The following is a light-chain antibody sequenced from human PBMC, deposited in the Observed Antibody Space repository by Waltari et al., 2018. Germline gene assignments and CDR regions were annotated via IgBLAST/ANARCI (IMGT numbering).Light chain of an antibody. V-gene: IGLV2-14*03. Sequence: QSALTQPASVSGSPGPSITISCTGTSNDVGAYNYVYWYQQHPGKPPKLIIYDVTARPSGVSYRFTGSKSGDTASLTISGLQAEDEADYYCSSYTTTTTVIFGGGTKLTVL. J-gene: IGLJ2*01. CDR3: SSYTTTTTVI. CDR2: DVT. CDR1: SNDVGAYNY.